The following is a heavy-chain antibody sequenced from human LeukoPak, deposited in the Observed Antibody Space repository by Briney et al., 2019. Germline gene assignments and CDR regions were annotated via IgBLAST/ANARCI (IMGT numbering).Heavy chain of an antibody. J-gene: IGHJ4*02. V-gene: IGHV3-48*04. CDR3: TRDRNARATKEDRYDY. CDR2: ISTTGSTT. CDR1: GFIFSGYT. Sequence: QPGGSLRLSCAASGFIFSGYTMNWVRQAPGKGLEWVSYISTTGSTTYYADSAKGRFIISRDNSRNSLYLQMNSLRPEDTAVYYCTRDRNARATKEDRYDYWGQGTLVTVSS. D-gene: IGHD5-12*01.